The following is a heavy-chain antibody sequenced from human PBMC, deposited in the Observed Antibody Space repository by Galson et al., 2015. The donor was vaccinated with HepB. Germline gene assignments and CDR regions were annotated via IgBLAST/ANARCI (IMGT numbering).Heavy chain of an antibody. CDR2: ISYDGSNK. CDR1: GFTFSSYG. Sequence: SLRLSCAASGFTFSSYGMHWVRQAPGKGLEWVAVISYDGSNKYYADSVKGRFTISRDNSKNTLYLQMNSLRSEDTAVYYCARAGNCSGGSCYLGWFDPWGQGTLVTVSS. CDR3: ARAGNCSGGSCYLGWFDP. V-gene: IGHV3-30*03. J-gene: IGHJ5*02. D-gene: IGHD2-15*01.